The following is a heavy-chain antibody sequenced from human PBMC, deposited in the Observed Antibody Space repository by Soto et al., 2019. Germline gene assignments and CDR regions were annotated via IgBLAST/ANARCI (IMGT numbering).Heavy chain of an antibody. CDR1: GFTFSSYA. Sequence: PGGSLRLSCAASGFTFSSYAMSWVRQAPGKGLEWVSAISGGGGSTYYADSVKGRFTISRDNAKNTLYLQMNSLRAEDTAVYYCARELASYNDYWGQGTLVTVSS. CDR2: ISGGGGST. J-gene: IGHJ4*02. CDR3: ARELASYNDY. V-gene: IGHV3-23*01. D-gene: IGHD1-1*01.